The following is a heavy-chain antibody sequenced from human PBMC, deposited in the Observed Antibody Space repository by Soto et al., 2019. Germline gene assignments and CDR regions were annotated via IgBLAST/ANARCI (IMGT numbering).Heavy chain of an antibody. Sequence: SVKVSCKASGGTFSSYAISWVLQAPGQGLEWMGGIIPIFGTANYAQKFQGRVTITADESTSTAYMELSSLRSEDTAVYYCARLIVATITPYYYYGMDVWGQGTTVTVSS. V-gene: IGHV1-69*13. D-gene: IGHD5-12*01. J-gene: IGHJ6*02. CDR1: GGTFSSYA. CDR3: ARLIVATITPYYYYGMDV. CDR2: IIPIFGTA.